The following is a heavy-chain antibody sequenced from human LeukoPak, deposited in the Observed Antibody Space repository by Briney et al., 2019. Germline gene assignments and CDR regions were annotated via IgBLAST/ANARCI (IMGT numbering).Heavy chain of an antibody. CDR1: GYSISSGYY. CDR2: IYHSGST. CDR3: AGLPAYCSSTSCVLITGTTGGLDY. J-gene: IGHJ4*02. D-gene: IGHD2-2*01. V-gene: IGHV4-38-2*01. Sequence: SETLSLTXAVSGYSISSGYYWGWIRQPPGKGLEWIGSIYHSGSTYYNPSLKSRVTISVDTSKNQFSLKLSSVTAADTAVYYCAGLPAYCSSTSCVLITGTTGGLDYWGQGTLVTVSS.